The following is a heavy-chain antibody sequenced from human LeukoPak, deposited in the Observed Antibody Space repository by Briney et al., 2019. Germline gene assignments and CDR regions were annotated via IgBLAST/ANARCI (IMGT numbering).Heavy chain of an antibody. Sequence: SETLSLTCAVYGGSFSNYYCSWIRQPPGKGLEWLGEINLSGSTNYNPSLKSRVTISGDTSKNQFSLKLTSVTAVDTAVYYCAYSGIYYGRRPPLDYWGQGTLVTVSS. V-gene: IGHV4-34*01. J-gene: IGHJ4*02. CDR2: INLSGST. CDR1: GGSFSNYY. D-gene: IGHD1-26*01. CDR3: AYSGIYYGRRPPLDY.